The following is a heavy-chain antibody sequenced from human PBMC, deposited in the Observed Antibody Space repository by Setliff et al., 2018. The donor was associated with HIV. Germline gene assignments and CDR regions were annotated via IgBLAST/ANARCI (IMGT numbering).Heavy chain of an antibody. D-gene: IGHD3-16*01. CDR1: GYSFTTFD. J-gene: IGHJ3*01. Sequence: ASVKVSCKASGYSFTTFDVNWVRQATGQGLEWMGWISAYNGNTNYAQKLQGRVTMTTDTSTSTAYMELRSLRSDDTAVYYCASIDYVSWGQGTMVTVSS. CDR2: ISAYNGNT. CDR3: ASIDYVS. V-gene: IGHV1-18*01.